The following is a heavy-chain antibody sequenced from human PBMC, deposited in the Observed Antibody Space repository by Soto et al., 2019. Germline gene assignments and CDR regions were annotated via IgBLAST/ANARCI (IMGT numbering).Heavy chain of an antibody. CDR1: GNSISGTSSF. D-gene: IGHD4-4*01. CDR3: TRRVRSTGLLDY. CDR2: VYYTGST. V-gene: IGHV4-39*01. Sequence: SETLSLTCTVSGNSISGTSSFGAWIRQPPGKNLEWIGSVYYTGSTYYNSSLKSRVSISIDTSKNQFSLSLNSVTAADTAVYYCTRRVRSTGLLDYWGQGALVTV. J-gene: IGHJ4*02.